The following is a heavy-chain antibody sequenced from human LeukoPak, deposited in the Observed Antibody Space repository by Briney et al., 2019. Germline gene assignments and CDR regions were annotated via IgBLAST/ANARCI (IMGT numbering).Heavy chain of an antibody. CDR2: IIPIFGTA. J-gene: IGHJ6*03. CDR3: ASGDIAVAGRDYYYYYHMDV. D-gene: IGHD6-19*01. V-gene: IGHV1-69*06. Sequence: GASVKVSCKASGGTFSSYAISWVRQAPGQGLEWMGGIIPIFGTANYAQKFQGRVTITADKSTSTAYMELSSLRSEDTAVYYCASGDIAVAGRDYYYYYHMDVWGKGTTVTVSS. CDR1: GGTFSSYA.